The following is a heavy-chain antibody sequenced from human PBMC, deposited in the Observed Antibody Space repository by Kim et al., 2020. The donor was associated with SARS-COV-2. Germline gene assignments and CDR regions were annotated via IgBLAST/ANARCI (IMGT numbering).Heavy chain of an antibody. Sequence: GGSLRLSCAASGFTFSSYSMNWVRQAPGKGLEWVSSISSSSSYIYYADSVKGRFTISRDNAKNSLYLQMNSLRAEDTAVYYCARVKGILWFGELPGYGMDFWGQGTTVTVSS. D-gene: IGHD3-10*01. V-gene: IGHV3-21*01. CDR2: ISSSSSYI. CDR1: GFTFSSYS. J-gene: IGHJ6*02. CDR3: ARVKGILWFGELPGYGMDF.